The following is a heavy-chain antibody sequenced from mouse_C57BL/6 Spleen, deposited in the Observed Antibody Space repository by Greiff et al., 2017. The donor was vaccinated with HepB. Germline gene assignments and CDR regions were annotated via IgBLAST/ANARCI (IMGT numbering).Heavy chain of an antibody. J-gene: IGHJ4*01. D-gene: IGHD1-1*01. Sequence: QVQLQQPGAELVKPGASVKMSCKASGYTFTSYWITWVKQRPGQGLEWIGDIYPGSGSTNYNEKFKSKATLTVDTSSSTAYMQLSLLTSEYSAVYDCARAAYYGCSLYYAMDYWGQGTSVTVSS. CDR2: IYPGSGST. V-gene: IGHV1-55*01. CDR3: ARAAYYGCSLYYAMDY. CDR1: GYTFTSYW.